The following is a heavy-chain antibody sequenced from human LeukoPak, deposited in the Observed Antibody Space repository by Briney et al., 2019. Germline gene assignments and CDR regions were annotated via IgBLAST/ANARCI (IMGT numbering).Heavy chain of an antibody. D-gene: IGHD3-10*01. CDR2: MNPNSGNT. CDR1: GYTFTSYD. CDR3: ARNILYGSGIDIDY. J-gene: IGHJ4*02. Sequence: ASVKVSCKASGYTFTSYDINWVRQATGQGLEWMGWMNPNSGNTGYAQKFQGRVTMTRNTSISTAYMELSSLRSEDTAMYYCARNILYGSGIDIDYWGQGTLVTVSS. V-gene: IGHV1-8*01.